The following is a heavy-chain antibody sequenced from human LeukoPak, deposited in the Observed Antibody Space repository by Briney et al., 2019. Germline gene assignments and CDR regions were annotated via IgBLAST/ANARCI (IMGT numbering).Heavy chain of an antibody. CDR3: ARRGALEMATIVSET. J-gene: IGHJ5*02. V-gene: IGHV3-23*01. D-gene: IGHD5-12*01. CDR2: ISGSGGSR. CDR1: GFTFSSYA. Sequence: PGGSLRLSCAASGFTFSSYAMSWVRQAPGKGLEWVSGISGSGGSRYYADSVKGRFTISRDNSKNTLYLQMNSLRAEDTAVYYCARRGALEMATIVSETWGQGTLVTVSS.